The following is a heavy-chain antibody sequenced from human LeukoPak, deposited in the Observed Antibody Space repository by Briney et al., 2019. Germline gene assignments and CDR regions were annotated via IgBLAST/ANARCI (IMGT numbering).Heavy chain of an antibody. J-gene: IGHJ5*02. V-gene: IGHV4-59*08. Sequence: SETLSLTCTVSGDSINSDYWSWIRQPPGKGLEWIGYIYYSGSTNYNPSLNSRVTISLDTSKKQFSLKLSSVTAADTAVYYCASQRPHYCSSTSCSAYNWFDPWGQGTLVTVSS. CDR1: GDSINSDY. CDR3: ASQRPHYCSSTSCSAYNWFDP. D-gene: IGHD2-2*01. CDR2: IYYSGST.